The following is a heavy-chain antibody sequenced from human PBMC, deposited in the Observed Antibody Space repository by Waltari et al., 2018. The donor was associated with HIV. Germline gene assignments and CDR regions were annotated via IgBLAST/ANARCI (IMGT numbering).Heavy chain of an antibody. J-gene: IGHJ4*02. Sequence: QVQLQESGSGLVKPSQTLSLTCSVSGGSISGGTDYWSWIRQHPGQGLEWIGYIQDSGSTYYNPSLRSRVTISVDTSKNHFSLKLSSVTAADTAVYYCSRLTTFYFDYWGQGTLVTVSS. CDR3: SRLTTFYFDY. V-gene: IGHV4-31*03. CDR1: GGSISGGTDY. D-gene: IGHD3-16*01. CDR2: IQDSGST.